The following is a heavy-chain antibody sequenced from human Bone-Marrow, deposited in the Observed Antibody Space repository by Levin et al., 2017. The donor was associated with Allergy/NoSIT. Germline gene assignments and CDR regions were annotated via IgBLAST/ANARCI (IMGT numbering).Heavy chain of an antibody. J-gene: IGHJ3*02. Sequence: ASVKVSCKVSGDTLTELSMHWVRQAPGKGLEWMAGSDREADETFYVENLQDRLTMTEDTSTDTAYLELTSLRSDDTAVYYCATGRNSGWSAFDMWGQGTLVTVSS. D-gene: IGHD6-19*01. CDR3: ATGRNSGWSAFDM. V-gene: IGHV1-24*01. CDR2: SDREADET. CDR1: GDTLTELS.